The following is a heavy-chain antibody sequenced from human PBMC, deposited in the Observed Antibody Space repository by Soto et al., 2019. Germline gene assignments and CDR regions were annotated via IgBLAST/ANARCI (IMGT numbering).Heavy chain of an antibody. CDR2: ISYDGSNK. D-gene: IGHD5-18*01. CDR3: AKDRHPYLRGYSSAAPYDC. V-gene: IGHV3-30*18. Sequence: VGSLRLSCASSVFTFSSYGMHWVRQSPGKGLEWVAVISYDGSNKYYADSVKGRFTISRDNSKNTLYLQMNSLRAEDTAVYYCAKDRHPYLRGYSSAAPYDCWGQGTMVIVSS. CDR1: VFTFSSYG. J-gene: IGHJ4*02.